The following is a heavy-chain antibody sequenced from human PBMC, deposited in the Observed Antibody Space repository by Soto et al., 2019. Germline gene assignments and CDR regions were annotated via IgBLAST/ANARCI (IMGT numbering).Heavy chain of an antibody. Sequence: EVQLVESGGGLVQPGGSLRLSCAASGFTFSSYEMNWVRQAPGKGLEWVSYISSRGSTIYYADSVKGRFTISRDNAKNSLYLQVNSLRAEDTAVYYCARAGGDYAEFDYWGQGTLVTVSS. CDR2: ISSRGSTI. D-gene: IGHD2-21*02. CDR1: GFTFSSYE. V-gene: IGHV3-48*03. CDR3: ARAGGDYAEFDY. J-gene: IGHJ4*02.